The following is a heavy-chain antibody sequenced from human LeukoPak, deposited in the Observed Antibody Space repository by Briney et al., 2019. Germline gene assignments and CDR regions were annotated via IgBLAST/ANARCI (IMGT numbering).Heavy chain of an antibody. Sequence: PGGSLRLSCTASGFTFSSHSMNWVRQAPGKGLEWVSYISSSSSTIYYADSVKGRFTISRDNAKNSLFLQMNSLRDEDTAVYYCARSAGIAATIVLGYWGQGTLVTVSS. CDR1: GFTFSSHS. CDR2: ISSSSSTI. D-gene: IGHD5-12*01. J-gene: IGHJ4*02. CDR3: ARSAGIAATIVLGY. V-gene: IGHV3-48*02.